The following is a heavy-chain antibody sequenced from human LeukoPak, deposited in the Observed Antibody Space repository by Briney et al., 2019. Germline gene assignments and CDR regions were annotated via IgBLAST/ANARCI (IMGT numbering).Heavy chain of an antibody. Sequence: GGSLRLSCAASGFSFRSYWMIWVRQAPGKGLEWVANIKNDGSEKYYVDSVKGRFTISKDNAKNSLYLQMNSVRAEDTAVYYCATNSGGWFDPWGQGTLVTVSS. V-gene: IGHV3-7*01. CDR2: IKNDGSEK. CDR3: ATNSGGWFDP. J-gene: IGHJ5*02. D-gene: IGHD3-10*01. CDR1: GFSFRSYW.